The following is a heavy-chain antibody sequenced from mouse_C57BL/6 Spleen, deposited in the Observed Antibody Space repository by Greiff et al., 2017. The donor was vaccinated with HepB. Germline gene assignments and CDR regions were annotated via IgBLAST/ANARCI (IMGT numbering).Heavy chain of an antibody. D-gene: IGHD3-2*02. J-gene: IGHJ3*01. CDR1: GFTFSSYA. Sequence: EVNLVESGEGLVKPGGSLKLSCAASGFTFSSYAMSWVRQTPEKRLEWVAYISSGGDYIYYADTVKGRFTISRDNARNTLYLQMSSLKSEDTAMYYCTRESSGYVFAYWGQGTLVTVSA. CDR3: TRESSGYVFAY. CDR2: ISSGGDYI. V-gene: IGHV5-9-1*02.